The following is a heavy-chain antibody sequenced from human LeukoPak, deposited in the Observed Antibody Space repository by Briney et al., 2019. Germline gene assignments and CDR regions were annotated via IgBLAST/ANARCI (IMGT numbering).Heavy chain of an antibody. J-gene: IGHJ2*01. V-gene: IGHV4-31*03. CDR1: GGSISSGGYY. CDR2: IYYSGST. CDR3: ARDPRQAGYFDL. D-gene: IGHD6-19*01. Sequence: SQTLSLTCTVSGGSISSGGYYWSWIRQHPGKGLEWIGYIYYSGSTYYNPSLKSRVTISVDTSKNQFSLKLSSVTAADTAVYYCARDPRQAGYFDLWGRGTLVTVPS.